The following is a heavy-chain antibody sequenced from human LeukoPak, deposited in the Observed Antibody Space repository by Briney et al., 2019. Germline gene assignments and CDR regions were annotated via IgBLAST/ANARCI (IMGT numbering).Heavy chain of an antibody. J-gene: IGHJ4*02. CDR1: GLTFAAYA. D-gene: IGHD2-15*01. V-gene: IGHV3-23*01. CDR2: ISDSGGST. CDR3: AKLGGYCSSGSCRDFDY. Sequence: AGGPLRLSCAVSGLTFAAYAMTWVRQAPEKGLEWVSTISDSGGSTYYADSLKGRFTISRDNSKNTLYLQVDSLRAEDTAVYYCAKLGGYCSSGSCRDFDYWGQGTLVTVSS.